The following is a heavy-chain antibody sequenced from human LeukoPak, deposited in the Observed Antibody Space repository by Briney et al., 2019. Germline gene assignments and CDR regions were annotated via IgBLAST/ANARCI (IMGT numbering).Heavy chain of an antibody. Sequence: EASVQVSCKAFGYTITGYYIHWVRQAPGQGLEWMGWINPNNGGTNSAQKFQGRVTMTRDTSIGTAYMELNRLTYDDTAVCYCGRDRHWNQGNFDYWGQGTLVTVSS. D-gene: IGHD1-1*01. CDR3: GRDRHWNQGNFDY. CDR1: GYTITGYY. CDR2: INPNNGGT. J-gene: IGHJ4*02. V-gene: IGHV1-2*02.